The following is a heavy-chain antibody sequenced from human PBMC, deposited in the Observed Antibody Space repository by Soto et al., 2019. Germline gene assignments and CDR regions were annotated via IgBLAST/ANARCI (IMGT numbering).Heavy chain of an antibody. CDR3: ARDQKPNDIVVVPAAIAY. CDR1: GFTFSSYS. CDR2: ISSSSSYI. V-gene: IGHV3-21*01. J-gene: IGHJ4*02. D-gene: IGHD2-2*02. Sequence: PGGSLRLSCAASGFTFSSYSMNWFRQAPGKGLEWVSSISSSSSYIYYADSVKGRFTISRDNAKNSLYLQMNSLRAEDTAVYYCARDQKPNDIVVVPAAIAYWGQGTLVTVSS.